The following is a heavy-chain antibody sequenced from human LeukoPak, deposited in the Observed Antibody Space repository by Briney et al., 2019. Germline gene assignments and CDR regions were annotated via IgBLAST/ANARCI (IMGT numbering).Heavy chain of an antibody. CDR1: GYTFTSYY. Sequence: ASVKVSCKASGYTFTSYYMHWVRQAPGQGLEWMGIINPSGGSTSYAQKFQGRVTMTRDTSTSTVYMELSSLRSEDTAVYYCARAVLLYGDYTPYGMDVWGQGTTVTVSS. V-gene: IGHV1-46*01. J-gene: IGHJ6*02. CDR2: INPSGGST. CDR3: ARAVLLYGDYTPYGMDV. D-gene: IGHD4-17*01.